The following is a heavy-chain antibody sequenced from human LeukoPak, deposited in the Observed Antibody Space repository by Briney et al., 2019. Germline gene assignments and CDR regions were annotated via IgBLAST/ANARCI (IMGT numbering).Heavy chain of an antibody. D-gene: IGHD3-22*01. CDR3: ARGANYYDSSGYYFYYYYGMDV. V-gene: IGHV1-46*01. Sequence: ASVKVSCKASGYTFTSYYMHWVRQAPGQGLEWMGIINPSGGSTSYAQKSQGRVTMTRDTSTSTVYMELSSLRSEDTAVYYCARGANYYDSSGYYFYYYYGMDVWGQGTTVTVSS. CDR1: GYTFTSYY. CDR2: INPSGGST. J-gene: IGHJ6*02.